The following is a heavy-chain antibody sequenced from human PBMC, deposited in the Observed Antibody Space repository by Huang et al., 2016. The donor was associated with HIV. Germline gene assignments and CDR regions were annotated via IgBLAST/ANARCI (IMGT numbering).Heavy chain of an antibody. CDR2: IYYSGVS. V-gene: IGHV4-59*11. J-gene: IGHJ4*01. CDR1: GGSISGHY. Sequence: QVQLQESGPGLVKPSETLSLTCSVSGGSISGHYWSWIRQPPGKGLEWIVGIYYSGVSNYSPSLKSRVFISVDTSRNQFALKLSSVTAADTAVYYCARDRRHCSGGSCYYSDYWGHGTLVTVSS. D-gene: IGHD2-15*01. CDR3: ARDRRHCSGGSCYYSDY.